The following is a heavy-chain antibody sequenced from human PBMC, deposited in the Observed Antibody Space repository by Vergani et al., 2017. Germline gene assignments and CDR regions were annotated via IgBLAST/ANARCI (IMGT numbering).Heavy chain of an antibody. D-gene: IGHD3-22*01. V-gene: IGHV4-34*01. CDR2: INHSGST. CDR3: ARGTRMTMIVVANYNWFDP. CDR1: GGSFSGYY. J-gene: IGHJ5*02. Sequence: QVQLQQWGAGLLKPSETLSLTCAVYGGSFSGYYWSWIRQPPGKGLEWIGEINHSGSTNYNPSLKSRVTISVDTSKNQFSLKLSSVTAADPAVYYCARGTRMTMIVVANYNWFDPWGQGTLVTVSS.